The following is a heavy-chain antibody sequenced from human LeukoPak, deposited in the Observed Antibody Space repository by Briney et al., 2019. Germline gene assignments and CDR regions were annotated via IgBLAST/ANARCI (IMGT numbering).Heavy chain of an antibody. V-gene: IGHV3-23*01. J-gene: IGHJ6*03. CDR1: GFTFSSYG. CDR2: ISGSGGST. Sequence: GGSLRLSCAASGFTFSSYGMSWVRQAPGKGLEWVSAISGSGGSTYYADSVKGRFTISRDNSKNTLYLQMNSLGAEDTAVYYCARGKTGSYYSRSYYMDVWGKGTTVTISS. CDR3: ARGKTGSYYSRSYYMDV. D-gene: IGHD3-10*01.